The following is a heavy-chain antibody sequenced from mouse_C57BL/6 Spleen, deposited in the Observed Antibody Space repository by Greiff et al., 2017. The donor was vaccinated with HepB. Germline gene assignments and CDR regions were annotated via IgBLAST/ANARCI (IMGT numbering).Heavy chain of an antibody. D-gene: IGHD2-4*01. J-gene: IGHJ1*03. V-gene: IGHV10-3*01. CDR2: IRRKSSNYAT. CDR3: GRSYYDDAWYVDV. Sequence: EVQLVESGGGLVQPKGSLKLSCAASGFTFNTYAMHWVRQAPGKGLEWVARIRRKSSNYATYYADSVKDRFTISRDDSQSKLYLQMNNLKTEDTAMYYCGRSYYDDAWYVDVWGTGTTVTVSS. CDR1: GFTFNTYA.